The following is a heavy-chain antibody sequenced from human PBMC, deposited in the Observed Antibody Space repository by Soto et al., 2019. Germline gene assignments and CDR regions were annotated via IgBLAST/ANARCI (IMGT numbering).Heavy chain of an antibody. Sequence: QVQLVESGGGVVQPGRSLRLSCAASGFRFSHYGMHWVRQAPGKGLEWLAVIVADGTGLHYADSVRGRFTSSRDNSKNTPYLHLNSLGADDKAIYFCARDDDLPDNGIDHCGQGTLVTVSS. CDR3: ARDDDLPDNGIDH. CDR1: GFRFSHYG. CDR2: IVADGTGL. V-gene: IGHV3-33*01. D-gene: IGHD1-1*01. J-gene: IGHJ4*02.